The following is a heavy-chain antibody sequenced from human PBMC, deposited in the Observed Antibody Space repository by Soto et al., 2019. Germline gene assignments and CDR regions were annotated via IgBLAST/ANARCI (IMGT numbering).Heavy chain of an antibody. Sequence: VSCKASGYTFTSYDINWVRQATRQGLEWMGWMNPNSGNTGYAQKFQGRVTMTRNTSISTAYMELSSLRAEDTARYYCAKERVAAAYVETSPFDFWGQGTQVTVSS. V-gene: IGHV1-8*01. D-gene: IGHD2-15*01. CDR3: AKERVAAAYVETSPFDF. CDR1: GYTFTSYD. CDR2: MNPNSGNT. J-gene: IGHJ4*02.